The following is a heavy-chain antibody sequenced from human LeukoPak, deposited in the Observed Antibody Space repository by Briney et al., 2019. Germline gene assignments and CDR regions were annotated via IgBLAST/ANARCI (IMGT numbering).Heavy chain of an antibody. V-gene: IGHV3-30*18. CDR1: GFTFSTYG. D-gene: IGHD6-13*01. CDR2: ISYDESNK. CDR3: AKVGIGITAAGHLDY. Sequence: GGSLRLSCAASGFTFSTYGIHWVRQAPGKGLEWVAVISYDESNKYYADSVKGRFTISRDKSKNTLYLQMNRLRAEDTAVYYCAKVGIGITAAGHLDYWGQGTLVTVSS. J-gene: IGHJ4*02.